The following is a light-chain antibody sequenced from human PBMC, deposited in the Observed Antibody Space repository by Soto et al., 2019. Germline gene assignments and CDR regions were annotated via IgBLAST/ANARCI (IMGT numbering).Light chain of an antibody. J-gene: IGKJ2*01. CDR3: QQYGISPYT. V-gene: IGKV3-20*01. Sequence: EIVLTQSPGTLSFSPGERATLSCRASQSVSSSYLAWYQQKPGQAPRLLIYGASSRATGIPDRFCGSGSRTDFTLTVSRLEPEDFAVYYCQQYGISPYTFGQGTKLEIK. CDR1: QSVSSSY. CDR2: GAS.